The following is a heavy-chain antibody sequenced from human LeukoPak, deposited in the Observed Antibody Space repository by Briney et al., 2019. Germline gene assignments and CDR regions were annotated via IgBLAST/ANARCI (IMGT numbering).Heavy chain of an antibody. CDR3: ARDRDSSSHYFDY. J-gene: IGHJ4*02. D-gene: IGHD6-6*01. CDR2: ISYDGSNK. Sequence: GGPLRLSCAASGFTFSSYAMHWVRQAPGKGLEWVAVISYDGSNKYYADSVKGRFTTSRDNSKNTLYLQMNSLRAEDTAVYYCARDRDSSSHYFDYWGQGALVTVSS. CDR1: GFTFSSYA. V-gene: IGHV3-30-3*01.